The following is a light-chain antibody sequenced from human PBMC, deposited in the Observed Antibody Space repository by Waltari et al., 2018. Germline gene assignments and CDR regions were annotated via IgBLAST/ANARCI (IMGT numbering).Light chain of an antibody. V-gene: IGKV1-5*03. CDR1: QSISSW. CDR3: QHRRT. Sequence: IQMTQSPSTLSASVGDRVTITCRASQSISSWLAWYQQKPGKAPKLLMYEASSLQSGVPSRFRGSGSGTEFTLTISGLQPDDFATYYCQHRRTYGQGTKLEIK. CDR2: EAS. J-gene: IGKJ1*01.